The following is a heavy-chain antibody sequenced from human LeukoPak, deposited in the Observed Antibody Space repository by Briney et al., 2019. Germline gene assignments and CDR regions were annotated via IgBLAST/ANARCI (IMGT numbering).Heavy chain of an antibody. CDR1: GFTFDDYA. J-gene: IGHJ1*01. CDR2: ISWNSGSI. CDR3: AKGAYGSPGYSSSKHRGDPNFLEYFQH. D-gene: IGHD6-13*01. Sequence: GGSLRLSCAASGFTFDDYAMHWVRQAPGKGLEWVSGISWNSGSIGYADSVKGRFTISRDNAKNSLYLQMNSLRAEDMALYYCAKGAYGSPGYSSSKHRGDPNFLEYFQHWGQGTLVTVSS. V-gene: IGHV3-9*03.